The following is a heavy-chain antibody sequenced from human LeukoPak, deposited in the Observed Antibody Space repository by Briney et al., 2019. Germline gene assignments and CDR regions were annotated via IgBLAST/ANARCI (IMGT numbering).Heavy chain of an antibody. Sequence: ASVKVSCKASGYTFTGYYMHWVRQAPGQGLEWMGIINPSGGSTSYAQKFQGRVTMTRDMSTSTVYMELSSLRSEDTAVYYCAIEGGIAAAGTYYWGQGTLVTVSS. CDR3: AIEGGIAAAGTYY. V-gene: IGHV1-46*01. CDR2: INPSGGST. D-gene: IGHD6-13*01. CDR1: GYTFTGYY. J-gene: IGHJ4*02.